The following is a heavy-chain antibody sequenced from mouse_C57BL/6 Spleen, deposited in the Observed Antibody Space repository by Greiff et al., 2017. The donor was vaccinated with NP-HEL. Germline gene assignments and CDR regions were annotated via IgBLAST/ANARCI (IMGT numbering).Heavy chain of an antibody. CDR2: INPNNGGT. Sequence: VHVKQSGPEMVKPGASVKIPCKASGYTFTDYNMDWVKQSHGKSLEWIGDINPNNGGTIYNQKFKGKATLTVDKSSSTAYMELRSLTSEDTAVYYCAREGLPYWYFDVWGTGTTVTVSS. J-gene: IGHJ1*03. CDR1: GYTFTDYN. CDR3: AREGLPYWYFDV. V-gene: IGHV1-18*01. D-gene: IGHD2-4*01.